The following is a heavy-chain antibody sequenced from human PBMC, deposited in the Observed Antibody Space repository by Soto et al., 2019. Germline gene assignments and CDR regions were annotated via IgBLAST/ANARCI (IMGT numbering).Heavy chain of an antibody. CDR2: MYYSGNT. CDR1: GDSVTSGDYY. V-gene: IGHV4-61*08. Sequence: SETLSLTCTFSGDSVTSGDYYWRWIRQPPGKGLEWIVYMYYSGNTNYSPSLKGRVAISLDTSHNQFSLKLSSVTAADTAVSFCARIPVDTYMTYWFDAWGQGTLVTVSS. CDR3: ARIPVDTYMTYWFDA. J-gene: IGHJ5*01. D-gene: IGHD5-18*01.